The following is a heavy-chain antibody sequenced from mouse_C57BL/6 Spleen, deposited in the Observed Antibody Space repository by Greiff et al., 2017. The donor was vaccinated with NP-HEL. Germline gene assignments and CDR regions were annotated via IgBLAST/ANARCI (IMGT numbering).Heavy chain of an antibody. Sequence: QVQLQQSGAELARPGASVKMSCKASGYTFTSYTMHWVKQRPGQGLEWIGYINPSSGYTKYNQKFKDKATLTADKSSSTAYMQLSSLTSEDSAVYYCARGGIHYYGSSYEGYAMDYWGQGTSVTVSS. D-gene: IGHD1-1*01. J-gene: IGHJ4*01. V-gene: IGHV1-4*01. CDR2: INPSSGYT. CDR1: GYTFTSYT. CDR3: ARGGIHYYGSSYEGYAMDY.